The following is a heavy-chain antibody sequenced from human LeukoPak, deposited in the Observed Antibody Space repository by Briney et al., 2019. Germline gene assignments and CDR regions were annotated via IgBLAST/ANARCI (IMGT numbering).Heavy chain of an antibody. CDR1: NGSMTNNY. CDR3: ARGRN. V-gene: IGHV4-59*01. J-gene: IGHJ4*02. D-gene: IGHD3/OR15-3a*01. CDR2: VYSSGST. Sequence: PSETLSLTCTVSNGSMTNNYWSWIRQPPGKGLEWIGYVYSSGSTIYIPSLKSRVTKSIDTSKNQFSLKLISVTAADTAVFLFARGRNWGQGILVTVSS.